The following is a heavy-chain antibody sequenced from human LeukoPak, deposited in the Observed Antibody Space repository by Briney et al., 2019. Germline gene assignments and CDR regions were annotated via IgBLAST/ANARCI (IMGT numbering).Heavy chain of an antibody. J-gene: IGHJ4*02. D-gene: IGHD6-13*01. CDR2: IYTSGST. CDR1: GGSISSYY. V-gene: IGHV4-4*07. CDR3: AGAIHSSSEPYFDY. Sequence: KPSETLSLTCTVSGGSISSYYWSWIRQPAGKGLEWIGRIYTSGSTNYNPSLKSRVTMSVDTSKNQFSLKLSSVTAADTAVYYCAGAIHSSSEPYFDYWGQGTLVTVSS.